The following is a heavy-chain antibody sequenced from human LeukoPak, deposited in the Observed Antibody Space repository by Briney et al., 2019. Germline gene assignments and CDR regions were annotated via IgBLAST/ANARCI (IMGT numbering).Heavy chain of an antibody. V-gene: IGHV4-39*07. J-gene: IGHJ6*03. D-gene: IGHD3-3*01. CDR3: ARTPRTKGGEIRLEWLRNGYYYYYYYMDV. Sequence: SETLSLTCTVSGGSISGSSYYWGWIRQPPGKGLEWIGSIYYSGSTYYNPSLKSRVTMSVDTSKNQFSLKLSSVTAADTAVYYCARTPRTKGGEIRLEWLRNGYYYYYYYMDVWGKGATVTVSS. CDR2: IYYSGST. CDR1: GGSISGSSYY.